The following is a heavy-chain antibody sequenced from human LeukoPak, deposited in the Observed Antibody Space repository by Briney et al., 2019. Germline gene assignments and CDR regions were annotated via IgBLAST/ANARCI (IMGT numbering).Heavy chain of an antibody. Sequence: PGRSLRLSCAASGFTFSSYSMNWVRQAPGKGLEWVSSISSSSSYIYYADSVKGRFTISRDNAKNSLYLQMNSLRAEDTAVYYCARDFRFLEDYWGQGTLVTVSS. D-gene: IGHD3-3*01. CDR3: ARDFRFLEDY. CDR1: GFTFSSYS. CDR2: ISSSSSYI. J-gene: IGHJ4*02. V-gene: IGHV3-21*01.